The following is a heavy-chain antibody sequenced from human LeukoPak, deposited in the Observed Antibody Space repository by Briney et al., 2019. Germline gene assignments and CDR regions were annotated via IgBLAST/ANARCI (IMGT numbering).Heavy chain of an antibody. J-gene: IGHJ4*02. D-gene: IGHD5-12*01. V-gene: IGHV3-48*03. CDR3: ASPQTSGYAFGY. Sequence: GGSLSLSCAASGFTFSSYEMIWVRRAPGKGLECVSYISGSGHTIYYADSVKGRFTISRDNAKNSLYLQMYSLRGGDTAAYYCASPQTSGYAFGYWGQGTLVTVSS. CDR2: ISGSGHTI. CDR1: GFTFSSYE.